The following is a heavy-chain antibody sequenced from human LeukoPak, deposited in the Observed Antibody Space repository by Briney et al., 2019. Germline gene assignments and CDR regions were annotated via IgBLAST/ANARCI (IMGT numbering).Heavy chain of an antibody. V-gene: IGHV4-30-2*01. D-gene: IGHD5-12*01. CDR3: ARASGYALLDY. CDR1: GGPISSGGYS. Sequence: SETLSLTCAVSGGPISSGGYSWSWIRQPPGKGLEWIGYIYHSGSTYYNPSLKSRVTISVDRFKNQFSLKLSSVTAADTAVYYCARASGYALLDYWGQGTLVTVSS. J-gene: IGHJ4*02. CDR2: IYHSGST.